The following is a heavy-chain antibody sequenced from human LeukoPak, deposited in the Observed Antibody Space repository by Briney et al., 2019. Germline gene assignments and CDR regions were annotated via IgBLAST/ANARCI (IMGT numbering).Heavy chain of an antibody. CDR3: ARHGGSYYIDH. D-gene: IGHD3-16*01. CDR1: GGSFSGYY. J-gene: IGHJ4*02. V-gene: IGHV4-34*01. CDR2: IYYSGST. Sequence: SETLSLTCAVYGGSFSGYYWSWIRQPPGKGLEWIGSIYYSGSTYYNPSLKSRVTISVDTSKNQFSLKLSSVTAADTAMYYCARHGGSYYIDHWGQGTLVTVSS.